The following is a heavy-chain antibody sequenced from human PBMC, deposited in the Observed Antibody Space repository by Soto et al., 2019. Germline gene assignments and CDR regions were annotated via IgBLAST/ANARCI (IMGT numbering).Heavy chain of an antibody. CDR1: GFTFSSYA. D-gene: IGHD2-21*02. J-gene: IGHJ5*02. CDR3: ARDGRKGVTASRGFDP. Sequence: QVQRVESGGGVVQPGRSLRLSCAASGFTFSSYAMQWVRQAPGKGLEWVAVISYDGSNKYHADSVKGRFTISRDNSKKKLYVKRKSLRAKDTAVYYCARDGRKGVTASRGFDPWGQGILVTVSS. CDR2: ISYDGSNK. V-gene: IGHV3-30-3*01.